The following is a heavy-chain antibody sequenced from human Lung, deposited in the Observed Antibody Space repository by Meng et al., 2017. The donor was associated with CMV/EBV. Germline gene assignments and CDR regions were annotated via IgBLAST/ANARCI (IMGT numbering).Heavy chain of an antibody. CDR1: GYTFTGYY. CDR2: INPNSCGT. V-gene: IGHV1-2*02. CDR3: ARGSLRDGYIRPLGY. J-gene: IGHJ4*02. D-gene: IGHD5-24*01. Sequence: ASVXVSXKASGYTFTGYYMHWVRQAPGQGLEWMGWINPNSCGTNYAQKFQGRVTMTRDTSLSTAYMELSRLRSDETAVYYCARGSLRDGYIRPLGYWGQGTXVTVSS.